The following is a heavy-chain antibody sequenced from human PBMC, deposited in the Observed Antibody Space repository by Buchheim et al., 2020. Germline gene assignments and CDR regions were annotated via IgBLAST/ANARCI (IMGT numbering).Heavy chain of an antibody. CDR3: ARGLTGGLSPFDP. J-gene: IGHJ5*02. D-gene: IGHD2-8*02. CDR2: VSYSGST. CDR1: GGSVNGYF. V-gene: IGHV4-59*02. Sequence: QVQLQESGPGLVKPSETLSLTCNVSGGSVNGYFWSWIRQPPGKGLEWIGCVSYSGSTNYNPSLESRVTISVDTSTNPFSLKLTYVTAADTAVYYCARGLTGGLSPFDPWGQGTL.